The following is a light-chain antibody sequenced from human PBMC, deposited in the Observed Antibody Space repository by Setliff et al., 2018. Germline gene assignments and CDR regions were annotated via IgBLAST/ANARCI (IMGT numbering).Light chain of an antibody. Sequence: QSVLTQPPSASGTPAQRVTISCSGSSSNIGSNTVNWYQQLPGTAPKLLIYSNNQRPSGVPDRFSGSKSGTSASLAISGLQSEDEADYYCVTWDANLSAYVFGTGTKATV. CDR3: VTWDANLSAYV. CDR2: SNN. J-gene: IGLJ1*01. V-gene: IGLV1-44*01. CDR1: SSNIGSNT.